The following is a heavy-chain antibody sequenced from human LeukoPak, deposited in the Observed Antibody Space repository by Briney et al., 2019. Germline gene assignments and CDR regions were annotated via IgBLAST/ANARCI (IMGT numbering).Heavy chain of an antibody. CDR1: GFTFSSYA. J-gene: IGHJ4*02. D-gene: IGHD1-26*01. CDR3: AKVVYSGSYRYFDY. V-gene: IGHV3-23*01. CDR2: ITSSGGTT. Sequence: PGGSLRLSCAASGFTFSSYAMSWVRQAPGGGLEWVSVITSSGGTTYYADSVKGRFAISRDNSNDTLYLQMHSLRAEDTAVYYCAKVVYSGSYRYFDYWGQGTLVTVSS.